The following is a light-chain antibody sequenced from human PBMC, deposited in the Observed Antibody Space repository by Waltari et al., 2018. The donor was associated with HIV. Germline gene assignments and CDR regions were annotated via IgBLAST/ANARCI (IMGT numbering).Light chain of an antibody. CDR3: QSYDSSLSGVV. V-gene: IGLV1-40*01. CDR2: ANI. J-gene: IGLJ2*01. CDR1: SSNIGAGYH. Sequence: QSLLTQPPSVSGAPGQEVTISCTGSSSNIGAGYHVHWYQQVPGTAPKLLSSANIKRPSGVPDRFSGSKSGTSASLAITGLQAEDEADYYCQSYDSSLSGVVFGGGTKLTVL.